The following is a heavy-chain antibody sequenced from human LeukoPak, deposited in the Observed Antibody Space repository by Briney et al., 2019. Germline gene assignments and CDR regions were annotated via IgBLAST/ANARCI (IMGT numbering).Heavy chain of an antibody. CDR1: GFSFTNFW. V-gene: IGHV3-7*04. Sequence: GGSLRLSCAVPGFSFTNFWMSWVRQAPGRGLEWVANIHPEGNEKYHVESVKGRFTISRDNTKNLLFLQMNGLRVEDTAVYYCTRGDAFSGDHWGQGTLVTVSS. CDR2: IHPEGNEK. CDR3: TRGDAFSGDH. J-gene: IGHJ4*02.